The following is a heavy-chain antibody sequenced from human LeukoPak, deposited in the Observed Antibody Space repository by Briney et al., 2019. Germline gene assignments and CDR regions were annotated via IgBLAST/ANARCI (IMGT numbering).Heavy chain of an antibody. CDR2: ISSSSSYI. CDR3: AKVRWDNSGWYYLDY. V-gene: IGHV3-21*01. D-gene: IGHD6-19*01. J-gene: IGHJ4*02. CDR1: GFTFSSYS. Sequence: GGSPRLSCAASGFTFSSYSMNWVRQAPGKGLEWVSSISSSSSYIYYADSVKGRFTISRDNSKSTLYLQMNSLRAEDAAVYYCAKVRWDNSGWYYLDYWGQGTLVTVSS.